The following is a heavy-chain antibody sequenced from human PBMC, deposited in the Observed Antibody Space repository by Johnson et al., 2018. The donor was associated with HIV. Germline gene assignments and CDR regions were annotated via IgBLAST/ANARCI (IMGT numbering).Heavy chain of an antibody. J-gene: IGHJ3*02. D-gene: IGHD3-22*01. CDR3: AKGQSSGYPKDAFDI. CDR1: GFTVSSNY. V-gene: IGHV3-30*02. CDR2: IRNDGSKK. Sequence: QMMLVESGGGLVQPGGSLRLSCAASGFTVSSNYMSWVRQAPGKGLEWVAFIRNDGSKKYYADSVKGRFTISRDNAKNTLYLQMNSLRTEDTAMYYCAKGQSSGYPKDAFDIWGRGTIVIVSS.